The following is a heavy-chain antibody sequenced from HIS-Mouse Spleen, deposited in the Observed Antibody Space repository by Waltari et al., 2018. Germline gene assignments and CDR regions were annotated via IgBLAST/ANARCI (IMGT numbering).Heavy chain of an antibody. J-gene: IGHJ4*02. Sequence: QVQLVESGGGVVQPGRSLRLSCAASGFTFSSYGIHWVRQAPGKGLEWVAVISYDGSTKDYADSVKGRFTISRDNSKNTLYLQMNSLRAEDTAVYYCAKASSGWLDYWGQGTLVTVSS. V-gene: IGHV3-30*18. CDR2: ISYDGSTK. D-gene: IGHD6-19*01. CDR3: AKASSGWLDY. CDR1: GFTFSSYG.